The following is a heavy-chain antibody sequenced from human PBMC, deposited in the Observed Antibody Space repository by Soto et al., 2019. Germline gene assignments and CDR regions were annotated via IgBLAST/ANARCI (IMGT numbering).Heavy chain of an antibody. Sequence: PGESLKISCKGSGYSFTSYWISWVRQMPGKGLEWMGRIDPSDSYTNYSPSFQSHVTISADKSISTAYLQWSSLKASDTAMYYCARQSPTPGYYYFSYGMDVWGQGTTVTVSS. CDR1: GYSFTSYW. CDR3: ARQSPTPGYYYFSYGMDV. D-gene: IGHD4-17*01. V-gene: IGHV5-10-1*01. J-gene: IGHJ6*02. CDR2: IDPSDSYT.